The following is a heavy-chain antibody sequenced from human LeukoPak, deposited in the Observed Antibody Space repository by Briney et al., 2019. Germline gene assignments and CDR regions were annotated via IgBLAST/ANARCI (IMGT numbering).Heavy chain of an antibody. V-gene: IGHV4-39*01. J-gene: IGHJ5*02. CDR2: IYYTGST. D-gene: IGHD2-2*01. Sequence: SETLSLTCSVSGASLSTSPYYWGWIRQPPGKGLEWIGNIYYTGSTYYNVSLNSRVTISIDTSKNLFSLRLNSMTAADTAVYYCARWGTYASTSNWFDPWGQGTLVTVSS. CDR3: ARWGTYASTSNWFDP. CDR1: GASLSTSPYY.